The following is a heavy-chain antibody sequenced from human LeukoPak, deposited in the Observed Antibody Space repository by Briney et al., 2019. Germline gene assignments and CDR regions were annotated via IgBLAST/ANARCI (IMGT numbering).Heavy chain of an antibody. CDR1: GGTFSSYA. V-gene: IGHV1-69*05. Sequence: SVKVSCKASGGTFSSYAISWVRQAPGQGLEWMGGIIPIFGTANYAQRFQGRVTITTDESTSTAYMELSSLRSEDTAVYYCATDDYGSGSYYKLDYWGQGTLVTVSS. J-gene: IGHJ4*02. CDR2: IIPIFGTA. D-gene: IGHD3-10*01. CDR3: ATDDYGSGSYYKLDY.